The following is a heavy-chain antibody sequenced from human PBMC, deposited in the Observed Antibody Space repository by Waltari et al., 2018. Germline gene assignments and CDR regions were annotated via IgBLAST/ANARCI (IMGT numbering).Heavy chain of an antibody. CDR2: ISSSSSYI. V-gene: IGHV3-21*01. CDR1: GFTFSSHS. J-gene: IGHJ3*02. Sequence: EVQLVESGGGLVKPGGSLRLSCAASGFTFSSHSMNWVRQAPGKGLEWVSSISSSSSYIYYADSVKGRFTISRDNAKNSLYLQMNSLRAEDTAVYYCARDHTGGAFDIWGQGTMVTVSS. CDR3: ARDHTGGAFDI. D-gene: IGHD3-10*01.